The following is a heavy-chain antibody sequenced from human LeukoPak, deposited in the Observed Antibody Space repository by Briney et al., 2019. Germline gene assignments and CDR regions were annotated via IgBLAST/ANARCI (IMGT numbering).Heavy chain of an antibody. D-gene: IGHD3-9*01. CDR1: GFTFSSYA. V-gene: IGHV3-23*01. J-gene: IGHJ4*02. CDR2: ISASGGST. Sequence: PGGSLRLSCAASGFTFSSYAMNWVRQAPGKGLEWVSAISASGGSTYYADSVKGRFTISRDNSKNTLYLQMNSLRAEDTAVYYCARGTKMTGYYSPLDYWGQGTLVTVSS. CDR3: ARGTKMTGYYSPLDY.